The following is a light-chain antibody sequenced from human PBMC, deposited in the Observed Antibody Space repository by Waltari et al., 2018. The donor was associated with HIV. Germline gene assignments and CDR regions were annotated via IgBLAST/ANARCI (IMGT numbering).Light chain of an antibody. CDR2: ASP. Sequence: DFQLNHSPSFLSASVGDRDVITCRARQGISSNLAWYQQKPGLAPKLLIYASPSLPSGVPSMFSGGVSGTQFTLTIRNLQPEDFATYYCQHLHSFPPFTFGPGTTVDVK. J-gene: IGKJ3*01. CDR3: QHLHSFPPFT. CDR1: QGISSN. V-gene: IGKV1-9*01.